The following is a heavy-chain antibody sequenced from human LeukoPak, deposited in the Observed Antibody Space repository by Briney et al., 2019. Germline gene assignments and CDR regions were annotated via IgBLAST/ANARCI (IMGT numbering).Heavy chain of an antibody. CDR2: IYYSGNT. J-gene: IGHJ6*03. D-gene: IGHD4-17*01. CDR3: ARPTTFYYYYMDV. CDR1: GGSFSGYY. Sequence: SETLSLTCAVYGGSFSGYYWGWIRQPPGKGLEWIGSIYYSGNTYYSPSLKSRVTMSVDTSKNQFSLKLTSVTAADTAVYYCARPTTFYYYYMDVWGKGTTVTVSS. V-gene: IGHV4-39*01.